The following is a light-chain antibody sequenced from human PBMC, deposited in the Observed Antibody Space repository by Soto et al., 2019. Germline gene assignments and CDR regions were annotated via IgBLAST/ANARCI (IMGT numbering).Light chain of an antibody. CDR1: QNVLYNAKNK. V-gene: IGKV4-1*01. CDR2: WAS. Sequence: DIVMTQSPASLAVSLGERATINCKSSQNVLYNAKNKLAWYQQKPGQPPKALIYWASTRESGVPDRFSGSGSGTDFTLTISSLQAEDVAVYYCQQYYTTPWTFGQGTKVDI. CDR3: QQYYTTPWT. J-gene: IGKJ1*01.